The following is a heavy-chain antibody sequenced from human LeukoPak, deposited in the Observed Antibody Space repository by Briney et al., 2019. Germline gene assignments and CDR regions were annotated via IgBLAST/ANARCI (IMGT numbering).Heavy chain of an antibody. CDR1: GGSISSSSSC. CDR2: VYYSGST. V-gene: IGHV4-39*07. D-gene: IGHD1-26*01. CDR3: ARESLGIVGATDIDY. J-gene: IGHJ4*02. Sequence: PSETLSLTCTVSGGSISSSSSCWGWIRQPPGKGLEWIGSVYYSGSTSYNPSLKSRVTISVDTSKNQFSLKLTSVTAADTAVYYCARESLGIVGATDIDYWGQGTLVTVSS.